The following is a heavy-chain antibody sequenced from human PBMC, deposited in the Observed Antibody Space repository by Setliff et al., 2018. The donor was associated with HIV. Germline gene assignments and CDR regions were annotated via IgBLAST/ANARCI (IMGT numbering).Heavy chain of an antibody. CDR2: ISANNGNT. J-gene: IGHJ4*02. V-gene: IGHV1-3*01. CDR3: ARKGYFDF. CDR1: GYTFTSYY. Sequence: ASVKVSCKASGYTFTSYYMHWVRQAPGQGLEWMGWISANNGNTKFSQKFQDRVTFSRDISSGTAYMGLSSLRSEDTAVYYCARKGYFDFWGQGTLVTVSS.